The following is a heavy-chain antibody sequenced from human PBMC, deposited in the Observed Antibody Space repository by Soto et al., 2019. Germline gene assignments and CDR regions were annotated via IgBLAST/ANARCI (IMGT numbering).Heavy chain of an antibody. CDR2: IGGSGGST. V-gene: IGHV3-23*01. J-gene: IGHJ4*02. Sequence: GGSLRLSCAASGFTFSSYAMSWVRQAPGKGLEWVSGIGGSGGSTYYADSVKGRFTISRDNSKNTLYLQMNSLRAEDTAVYYCAKHTTTVTTGFDYWGQGTLVTVSS. CDR3: AKHTTTVTTGFDY. CDR1: GFTFSSYA. D-gene: IGHD4-17*01.